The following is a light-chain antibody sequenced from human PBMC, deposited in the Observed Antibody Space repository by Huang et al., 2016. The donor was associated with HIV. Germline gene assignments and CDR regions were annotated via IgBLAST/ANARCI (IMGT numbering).Light chain of an antibody. CDR3: HQYNNWPPTWT. J-gene: IGKJ1*01. Sequence: EIVMTQSPATLSVSPGERATLSCRASQSVSSNLAWFQQNPGRAPRLLIYDASSRPFDIPARFSGSGSGTEFTLTISGLQSEDFAVYYCHQYNNWPPTWTFGQGTKVEIK. V-gene: IGKV3-15*01. CDR1: QSVSSN. CDR2: DAS.